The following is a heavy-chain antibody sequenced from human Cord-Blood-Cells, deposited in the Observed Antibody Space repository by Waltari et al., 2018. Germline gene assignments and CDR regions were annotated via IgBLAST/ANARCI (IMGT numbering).Heavy chain of an antibody. CDR1: GYTFTSYA. CDR2: TNAGNGNT. V-gene: IGHV1-3*01. D-gene: IGHD3-10*01. J-gene: IGHJ3*02. Sequence: QVQLVQSGAEVKKPGASVKVSCKASGYTFTSYAMPWVGQAPGQRLEWMGWTNAGNGNTKYSQKFQGRVTITRDTSASTAYMELSSLRSEDTAVYYCARGGLGRGSAFDIWGQGTMVTVSS. CDR3: ARGGLGRGSAFDI.